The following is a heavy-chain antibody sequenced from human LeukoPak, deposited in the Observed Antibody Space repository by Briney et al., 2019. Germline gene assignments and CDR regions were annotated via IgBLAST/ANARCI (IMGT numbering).Heavy chain of an antibody. CDR1: GFTFSSYW. J-gene: IGHJ6*03. CDR2: IKQDGREK. V-gene: IGHV3-7*01. Sequence: GGSLRLSCAASGFTFSSYWMSWVRQAPGKGLEWVANIKQDGREKYYEDSVKGRFTISRDNAKNSLYLQMNSLRAEDTAVYYCARAAYCSSTSCYPPYYYYYMDVWGKGTTVTVSS. CDR3: ARAAYCSSTSCYPPYYYYYMDV. D-gene: IGHD2-2*01.